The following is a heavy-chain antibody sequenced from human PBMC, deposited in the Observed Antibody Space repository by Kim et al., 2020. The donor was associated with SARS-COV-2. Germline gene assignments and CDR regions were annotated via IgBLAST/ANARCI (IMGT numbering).Heavy chain of an antibody. V-gene: IGHV3-33*01. CDR2: IWHDGSNT. Sequence: GGSLRLSCAASGFTFSRYGMHWVRQAPGKGLEWVAVIWHDGSNTYYIDSVKGRFTITRDNSKNTLYLQMNSLRAEDTAVYYCARGFCSGDSCYFAFDVWG. D-gene: IGHD2-15*01. J-gene: IGHJ3*01. CDR1: GFTFSRYG. CDR3: ARGFCSGDSCYFAFDV.